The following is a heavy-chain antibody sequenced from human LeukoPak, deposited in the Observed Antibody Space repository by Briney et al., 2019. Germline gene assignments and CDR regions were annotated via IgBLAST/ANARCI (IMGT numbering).Heavy chain of an antibody. D-gene: IGHD3-9*01. Sequence: GGSLRLSCAASGFSFSSSWMSWVRQAPGKGLEWVANIKPDGNEQYYVDSVKGRFTISRDNAKNSLYLQMNSLRAEDTAVYYCARDWYDNSDAFDIWGQGTMVTVSS. J-gene: IGHJ3*02. V-gene: IGHV3-7*01. CDR3: ARDWYDNSDAFDI. CDR1: GFSFSSSW. CDR2: IKPDGNEQ.